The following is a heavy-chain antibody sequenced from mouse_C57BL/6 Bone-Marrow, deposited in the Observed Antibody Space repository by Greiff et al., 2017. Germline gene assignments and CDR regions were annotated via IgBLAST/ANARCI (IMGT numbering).Heavy chain of an antibody. V-gene: IGHV1-81*01. CDR3: ARSRIYYGNYVLAMDY. Sequence: QVQLQQSGAELARPGASVKLSCKASGYTFTSYGISWVKQRTGQGLEWIGEIYPRSGNTYYNEKFKGKATLTADKSSSTAYMELRSLTSEDSAVYFCARSRIYYGNYVLAMDYWGQGTSVTVSS. CDR1: GYTFTSYG. CDR2: IYPRSGNT. J-gene: IGHJ4*01. D-gene: IGHD2-1*01.